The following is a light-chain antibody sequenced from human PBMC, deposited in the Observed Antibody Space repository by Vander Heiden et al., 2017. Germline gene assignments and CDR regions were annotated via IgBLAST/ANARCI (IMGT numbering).Light chain of an antibody. Sequence: AIQMTQSPSSFSASTGDRVTITCRASQGISSYLAWYQQKPGKAPKLLIYAASTLQSGVPSRFSGSGYGTDFTLTISCRQSEDFASYYCQQYDSYPPLTFGGGTKVEIK. CDR1: QGISSY. CDR3: QQYDSYPPLT. CDR2: AAS. J-gene: IGKJ4*01. V-gene: IGKV1-8*01.